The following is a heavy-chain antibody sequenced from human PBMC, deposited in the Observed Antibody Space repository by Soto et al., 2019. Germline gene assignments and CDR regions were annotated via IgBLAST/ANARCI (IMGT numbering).Heavy chain of an antibody. D-gene: IGHD3-22*01. CDR2: ISSSTSYI. CDR1: GFMFSNHG. Sequence: PGGSLRLSCAASGFMFSNHGMHWVRQAPGKGLEWVSSISSSTSYIYYADSVKGRFTISRDNAKNSLYLQMNSLRAEDTAVYYCARVVDYYDPYYYYGMDVWGQGTTVTVSS. J-gene: IGHJ6*02. CDR3: ARVVDYYDPYYYYGMDV. V-gene: IGHV3-21*01.